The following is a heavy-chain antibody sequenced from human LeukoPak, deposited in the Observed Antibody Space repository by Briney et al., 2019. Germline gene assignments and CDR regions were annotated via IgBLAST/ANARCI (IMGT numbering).Heavy chain of an antibody. V-gene: IGHV3-64*01. D-gene: IGHD6-19*01. CDR1: GFIFSIYA. CDR2: ITINGGST. Sequence: GGSLRLSCAASGFIFSIYAMHWVRQAPGKGLEYVSGITINGGSTFYANSVKGRFTISRDNSKNTLYLQMGSLRGEDMAMYYCARQFADYSSVWYKLSYWGQGPLVNVAS. CDR3: ARQFADYSSVWYKLSY. J-gene: IGHJ4*02.